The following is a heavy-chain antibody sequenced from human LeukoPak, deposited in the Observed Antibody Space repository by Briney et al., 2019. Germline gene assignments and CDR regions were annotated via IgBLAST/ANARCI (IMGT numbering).Heavy chain of an antibody. D-gene: IGHD2-21*01. CDR2: LNSEGSGT. CDR1: GFTLSAYW. CDR3: ARDRGGDDAFDF. Sequence: PGGSLRLSCAASGFTLSAYWMHWVRQVPGKGLVWVSRLNSEGSGTFHADSVKGRFTVSRDNAKNTLYLQMNSLRAEDTAVYYCARDRGGDDAFDFWGQGTMVTVSS. V-gene: IGHV3-74*01. J-gene: IGHJ3*01.